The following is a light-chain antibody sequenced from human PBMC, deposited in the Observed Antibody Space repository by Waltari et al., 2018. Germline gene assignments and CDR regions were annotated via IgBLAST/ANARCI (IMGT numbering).Light chain of an antibody. J-gene: IGLJ2*01. Sequence: QSVLTQPPSASGTPGQRVPISCSGISSDIGSNPVNWYQQLPGTAPKLLIYSNDQRPSGVPDRFSGSKSGTSASLAISGLQSEDEADYFCVSWDDSLDGVVFGGGTKLTVL. CDR1: SSDIGSNP. CDR3: VSWDDSLDGVV. V-gene: IGLV1-44*01. CDR2: SND.